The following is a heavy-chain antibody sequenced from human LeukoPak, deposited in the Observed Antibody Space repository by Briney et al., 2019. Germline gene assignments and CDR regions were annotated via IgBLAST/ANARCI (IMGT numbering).Heavy chain of an antibody. Sequence: GASVKVSCKASGYTFTSYDISWVRQAPGQGLEWMGWINPNSGGTNYAQKFQGRVTMTRDTSISTAYMELSRLRSDDTAVYYCATTTVTTRGWFDPWGQGTLVTVSS. J-gene: IGHJ5*02. CDR1: GYTFTSYD. V-gene: IGHV1-2*02. CDR2: INPNSGGT. CDR3: ATTTVTTRGWFDP. D-gene: IGHD4-17*01.